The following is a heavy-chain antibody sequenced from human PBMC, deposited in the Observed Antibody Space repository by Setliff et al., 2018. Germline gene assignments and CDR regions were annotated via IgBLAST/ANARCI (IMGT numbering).Heavy chain of an antibody. V-gene: IGHV4-4*08. Sequence: SETLSLTCTVSDVSISGYYWSWIRQPPGKGLEWIGYIHSSGRGNYNPSLKSRVTTSIDTSKNQFSLKLSSVTAADTAVYFCARGVSSVSWTPRYWGRGILVTVSS. D-gene: IGHD6-19*01. CDR1: DVSISGYY. CDR3: ARGVSSVSWTPRY. CDR2: IHSSGRG. J-gene: IGHJ4*02.